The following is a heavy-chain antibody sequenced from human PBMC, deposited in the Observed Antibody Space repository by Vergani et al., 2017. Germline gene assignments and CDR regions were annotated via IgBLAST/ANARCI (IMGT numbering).Heavy chain of an antibody. J-gene: IGHJ6*03. Sequence: EVQLVESGGVVVQPGGSLRLSCAASGFTFSSYWMSWVRQAPGKGLEWVANIKQDGSEKYYVDSVKGRFTISRDNAKNSLYLQMNSLRAEDTAVYYCARDLRGSYYYYYMDVWGKGTTVTVSS. D-gene: IGHD3-16*01. CDR3: ARDLRGSYYYYYMDV. CDR1: GFTFSSYW. CDR2: IKQDGSEK. V-gene: IGHV3-7*01.